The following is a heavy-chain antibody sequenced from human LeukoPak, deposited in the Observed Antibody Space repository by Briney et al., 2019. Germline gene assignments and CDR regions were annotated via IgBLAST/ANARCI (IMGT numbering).Heavy chain of an antibody. Sequence: GGSLRLSCAASGFTFDDYAMHWVRQAPGKGLEWVSGISWNSGSIGYADSVKGRFTISRDNAKNPLYLQMNSLRAEDTALYYCAKGGGVAMAGNWFDPWGQGTLVTVSS. D-gene: IGHD6-19*01. CDR2: ISWNSGSI. CDR1: GFTFDDYA. V-gene: IGHV3-9*01. J-gene: IGHJ5*02. CDR3: AKGGGVAMAGNWFDP.